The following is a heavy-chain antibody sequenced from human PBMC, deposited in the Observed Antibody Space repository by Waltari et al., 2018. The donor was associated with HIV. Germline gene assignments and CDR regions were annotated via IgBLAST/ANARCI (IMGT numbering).Heavy chain of an antibody. CDR2: INHSGST. V-gene: IGHV4-34*01. CDR3: ARPAEIRLRLGELSLGYYFDY. CDR1: GGSFSGYY. D-gene: IGHD3-16*02. Sequence: QVQLQQWGAGLLKPSETLSLTCAVYGGSFSGYYWSWIRQPPGKGLEWIGEINHSGSTNYNPSLKSRVTISVDTSKNQFSLKVSSVTAADTAVYYCARPAEIRLRLGELSLGYYFDYWGQGTLVTVSS. J-gene: IGHJ4*02.